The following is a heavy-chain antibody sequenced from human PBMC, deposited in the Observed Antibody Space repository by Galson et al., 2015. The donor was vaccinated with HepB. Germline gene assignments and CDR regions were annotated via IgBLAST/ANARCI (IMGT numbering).Heavy chain of an antibody. CDR2: IIPIFGTA. V-gene: IGHV1-69*06. J-gene: IGHJ6*02. CDR1: GGTFSSYA. CDR3: AREREPTMGYGMDV. D-gene: IGHD3-10*01. Sequence: SVKVSCKASGGTFSSYAISWVRQAPGQGLEWMGGIIPIFGTANYAQKFQGRVTITADKSTSTAYMELSSLRSEDTAVYYCAREREPTMGYGMDVWGQGTTVTVSS.